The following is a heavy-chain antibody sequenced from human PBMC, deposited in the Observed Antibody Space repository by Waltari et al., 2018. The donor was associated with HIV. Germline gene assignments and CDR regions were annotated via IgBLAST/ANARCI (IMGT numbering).Heavy chain of an antibody. CDR1: GFTFSNYG. D-gene: IGHD3-22*01. CDR3: AKAPHHYDSSGPVY. J-gene: IGHJ4*02. CDR2: TRYDGTNK. V-gene: IGHV3-30*02. Sequence: QVQLVESGGGVVQPGGSLRLSCTASGFTFSNYGMHWVRQAPGKGLQWVAVTRYDGTNKYYVDSVKGRFIISRDNSKNTLSLQMHSLRAEDTAVYYCAKAPHHYDSSGPVYWGQGTLVTVSS.